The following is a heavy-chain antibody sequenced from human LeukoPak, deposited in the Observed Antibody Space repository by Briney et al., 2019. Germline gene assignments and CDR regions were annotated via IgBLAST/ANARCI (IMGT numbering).Heavy chain of an antibody. CDR1: GYTFTSYA. CDR2: INTNTGNP. CDR3: ARDGSSKQWLDPNDY. D-gene: IGHD6-19*01. J-gene: IGHJ4*02. V-gene: IGHV7-4-1*02. Sequence: ASVKVSCKASGYTFTSYAMNWVRQAPGQGLEWMGWINTNTGNPTYAQGFTGRFVFPLDTSVSTAYPQISSLKAEDTAVYYCARDGSSKQWLDPNDYWGQGTLVTVSS.